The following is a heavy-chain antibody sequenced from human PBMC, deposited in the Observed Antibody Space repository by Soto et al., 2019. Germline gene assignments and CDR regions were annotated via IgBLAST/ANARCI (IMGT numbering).Heavy chain of an antibody. CDR1: GGTFSSYA. V-gene: IGHV1-69*13. CDR3: ARLRKVVGATTSPYFDY. Sequence: SVKVSCKASGGTFSSYAISWVRQAPGQGLEWMGGIIPIFGTANYAQKFQGRVTITADESTSTAYMELSSLRSEDTAVYYCARLRKVVGATTSPYFDYWGQGTLVTVSS. J-gene: IGHJ4*02. CDR2: IIPIFGTA. D-gene: IGHD1-26*01.